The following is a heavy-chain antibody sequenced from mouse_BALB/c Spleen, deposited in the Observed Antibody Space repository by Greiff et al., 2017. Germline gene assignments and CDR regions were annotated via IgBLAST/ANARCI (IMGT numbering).Heavy chain of an antibody. CDR3: ARDHDYYAMDY. CDR2: ISNLAYSI. J-gene: IGHJ4*01. CDR1: GFTFSDYG. Sequence: EVMLVESGGGLVQPGGSLKLSCAASGFTFSDYGMAWVRQAPGKGPEWVAFISNLAYSIYYADTVTGRFTISRENAKNTLYLEMSSLRSEDTAMYYCARDHDYYAMDYWGQGTSVTVSS. V-gene: IGHV5-15*02.